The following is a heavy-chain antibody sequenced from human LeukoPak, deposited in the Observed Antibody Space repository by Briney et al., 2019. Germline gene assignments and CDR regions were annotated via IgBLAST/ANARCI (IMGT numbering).Heavy chain of an antibody. Sequence: SGGSLRLSCEGSGFNFDDAWMSWIRQAPGKGREWVGRVRTTAEGETTDHAAPVRGRFIISRDDSKNMVFLQMNRLETEDTAIYYCTAGLGKTDDDSWGQGTLVTVSS. V-gene: IGHV3-15*01. J-gene: IGHJ4*02. CDR2: VRTTAEGETT. CDR3: TAGLGKTDDDS. CDR1: GFNFDDAW. D-gene: IGHD4-11*01.